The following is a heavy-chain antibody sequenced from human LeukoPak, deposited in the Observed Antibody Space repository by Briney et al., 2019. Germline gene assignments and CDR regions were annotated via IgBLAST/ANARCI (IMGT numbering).Heavy chain of an antibody. CDR3: AKSNGYCLVDI. CDR2: IFYSGST. CDR1: GGSFSGYY. D-gene: IGHD3-22*01. Sequence: PSETLSLTCAVYGGSFSGYYWGWVRQPPGKGLEWIGNIFYSGSTYYSPSLKSRVTISLDTSRNQFSLKLNSVTAADTAVYYCAKSNGYCLVDIWGQGTMVTVSS. V-gene: IGHV4-34*12. J-gene: IGHJ3*02.